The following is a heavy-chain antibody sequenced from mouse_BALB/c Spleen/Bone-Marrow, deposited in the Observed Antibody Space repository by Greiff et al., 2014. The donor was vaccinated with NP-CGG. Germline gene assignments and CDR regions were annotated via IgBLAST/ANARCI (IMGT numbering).Heavy chain of an antibody. CDR3: ERGDQGYHWYFDV. D-gene: IGHD3-2*02. Sequence: QVQLQQSGAELARPGASVKLSCKASGYNFTTHWMQWVKQRPGQGLEWIGAIYPGDGDTRYTQKFKGKATLTADKSSSTAYMQLSDCASEDAAVYYYERGDQGYHWYFDVWGAGTTVTVSS. J-gene: IGHJ1*01. CDR2: IYPGDGDT. CDR1: GYNFTTHW. V-gene: IGHV1-87*01.